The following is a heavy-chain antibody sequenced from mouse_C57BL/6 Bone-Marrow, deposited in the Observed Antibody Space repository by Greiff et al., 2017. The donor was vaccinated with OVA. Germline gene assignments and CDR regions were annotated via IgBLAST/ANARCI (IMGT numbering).Heavy chain of an antibody. CDR3: TVNFNWSYYYAMDY. J-gene: IGHJ4*01. CDR1: GFTFSNYW. Sequence: EVKVEESGGGLVQPGGSMKLSCVASGFTFSNYWMNWVRQSPEKGLEWVAQIRLKSDNYATHYAESVKGRFTISRDDSKSSVYLQMNNLRAEDTGIYYCTVNFNWSYYYAMDYWGQRTSVTVSS. D-gene: IGHD4-1*01. V-gene: IGHV6-3*01. CDR2: IRLKSDNYAT.